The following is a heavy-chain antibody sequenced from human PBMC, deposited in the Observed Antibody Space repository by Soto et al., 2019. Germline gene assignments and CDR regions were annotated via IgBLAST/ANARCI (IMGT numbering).Heavy chain of an antibody. CDR1: GGSISGSY. J-gene: IGHJ4*02. Sequence: SETLSLTCIVSGGSISGSYGSLIRQSPGKGLEWLGYVYYTGSTNYSPSLRSRVSISVDTSKNEFSLRLSSVTAADTAVYFCARSVAVPGAHIDYWGQGTQVTVSS. CDR2: VYYTGST. V-gene: IGHV4-59*01. D-gene: IGHD6-19*01. CDR3: ARSVAVPGAHIDY.